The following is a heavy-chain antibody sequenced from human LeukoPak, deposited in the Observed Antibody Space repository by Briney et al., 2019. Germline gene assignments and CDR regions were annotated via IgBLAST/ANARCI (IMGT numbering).Heavy chain of an antibody. Sequence: ASVKVXCKASGYTFTSYDINWVRQATGQGLEWMGWMNPNSGNTGYAQKFQGRVTITRNTSISTAYMELSSLRSEDTAVYYCARGQGVVVPAAIGFDYWGQGTLVTVSS. J-gene: IGHJ4*02. D-gene: IGHD2-2*02. CDR2: MNPNSGNT. CDR3: ARGQGVVVPAAIGFDY. V-gene: IGHV1-8*03. CDR1: GYTFTSYD.